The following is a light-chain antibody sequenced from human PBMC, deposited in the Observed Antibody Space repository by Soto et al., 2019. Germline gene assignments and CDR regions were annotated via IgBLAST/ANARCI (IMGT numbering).Light chain of an antibody. V-gene: IGKV3-20*01. CDR3: QQHSRSIT. CDR1: QSVTNNY. Sequence: VLTQSPGPLSLSPGERATLSCRASQSVTNNYLAWYQQKPGQSPRLLIYGASIRATAIPDRFSGSGSGTDFTLTISRLEPEDSAVYYCQQHSRSITFGGGTKVEIK. CDR2: GAS. J-gene: IGKJ4*01.